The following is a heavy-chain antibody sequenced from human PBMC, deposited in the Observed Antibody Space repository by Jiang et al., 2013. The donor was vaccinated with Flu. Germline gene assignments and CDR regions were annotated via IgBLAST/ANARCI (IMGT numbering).Heavy chain of an antibody. Sequence: DLLQPGGSLRLSCAASGFTLRSYSMNWVRQAPGKGLEWVSFISGSGNTIYYADTVKGRFTISRDNARNSVSLEMNSLRVEDTAVYYCVRDVNDYGDYPDWFFDLWGRGTLVTVSS. CDR1: GFTLRSYS. CDR3: VRDVNDYGDYPDWFFDL. D-gene: IGHD4-17*01. J-gene: IGHJ2*01. V-gene: IGHV3-48*01. CDR2: ISGSGNTI.